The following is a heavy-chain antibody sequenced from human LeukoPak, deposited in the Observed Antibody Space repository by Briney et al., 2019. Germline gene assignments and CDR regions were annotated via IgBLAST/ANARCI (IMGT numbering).Heavy chain of an antibody. CDR3: ANGYYYGSGSYYKEAFDI. V-gene: IGHV3-30*18. CDR1: VFTFSNYG. CDR2: ISYDGSNK. J-gene: IGHJ3*02. D-gene: IGHD3-10*01. Sequence: GGPLTLSCTASVFTFSNYGMHCVRQAPGKGLECVVVISYDGSNKYYADSVKGRFTISRDNYKHTLYLQMNSLRAEDTAVYYCANGYYYGSGSYYKEAFDIWGQGTMVTVSS.